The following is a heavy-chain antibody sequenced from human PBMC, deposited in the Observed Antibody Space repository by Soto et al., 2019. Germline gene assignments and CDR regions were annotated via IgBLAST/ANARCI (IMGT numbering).Heavy chain of an antibody. D-gene: IGHD3-9*01. J-gene: IGHJ6*02. CDR1: GYTFTSYD. CDR2: MNPNSGNT. Sequence: QVQLVQSGAEVKKPGASVKVSCKASGYTFTSYDINWVRQATGQGLEWMGWMNPNSGNTGYAQKFQGRVTMTRNTAISTAYMELCSLRSEDTAVYYCARGHYDMLPGYPRMDVWGQGTTVTVSS. V-gene: IGHV1-8*01. CDR3: ARGHYDMLPGYPRMDV.